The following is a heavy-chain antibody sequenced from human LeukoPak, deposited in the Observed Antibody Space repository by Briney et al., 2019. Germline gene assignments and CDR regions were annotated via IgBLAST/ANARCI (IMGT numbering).Heavy chain of an antibody. CDR2: IIPIFGTA. D-gene: IGHD3-10*01. V-gene: IGHV1-69*05. CDR3: AGYGPPLDYYFDY. Sequence: ASVKVSCKASGGTFGSYAISWVRQAPGQGLEWMGGIIPIFGTANYAQKFQGRVTITTDESTSTAYMELSSLRSEDTAVYYCAGYGPPLDYYFDYWGQGTLVTVSS. J-gene: IGHJ4*02. CDR1: GGTFGSYA.